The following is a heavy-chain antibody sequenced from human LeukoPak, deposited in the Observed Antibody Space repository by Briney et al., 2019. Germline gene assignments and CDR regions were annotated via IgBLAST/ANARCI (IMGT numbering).Heavy chain of an antibody. CDR1: GFNFNDTW. J-gene: IGHJ5*02. CDR3: TTLHWFDP. Sequence: PGGSLRLSCAASGFNFNDTWMTWVRQAPWKGLEWVGRIKRKTDGGTTDYAAPVKGRFTISRDDSKNTLYLQMSSLKTEDTAVYYCTTLHWFDPWGQGTLVTVSS. V-gene: IGHV3-15*01. CDR2: IKRKTDGGTT.